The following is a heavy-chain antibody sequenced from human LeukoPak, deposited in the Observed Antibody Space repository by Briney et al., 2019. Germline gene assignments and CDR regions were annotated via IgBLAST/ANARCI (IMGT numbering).Heavy chain of an antibody. CDR1: GYTYSDYY. D-gene: IGHD2-21*01. Sequence: ASVKVSCKASGYTYSDYYIHWVRQAPGQGLEWMGWIHPNTGDTHYPQKFQGRVTMTRVTALSTAYIEVRRLRFDDTAVYFCAREDVDPFFDYWGQGTVVTVSS. V-gene: IGHV1-2*02. CDR3: AREDVDPFFDY. J-gene: IGHJ4*02. CDR2: IHPNTGDT.